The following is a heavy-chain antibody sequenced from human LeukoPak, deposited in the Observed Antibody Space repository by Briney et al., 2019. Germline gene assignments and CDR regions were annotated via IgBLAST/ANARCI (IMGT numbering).Heavy chain of an antibody. Sequence: EVSVKVSCKASGGTFSSYAISWVRRAPGQGLEWMGGIIPIFGTANYAQKFQGRVTITADESTSTAYMELSSLRSEDTAVYYCARGQWLAVFDYWGQGTLVTVSS. CDR1: GGTFSSYA. J-gene: IGHJ4*02. V-gene: IGHV1-69*01. CDR2: IIPIFGTA. CDR3: ARGQWLAVFDY. D-gene: IGHD6-19*01.